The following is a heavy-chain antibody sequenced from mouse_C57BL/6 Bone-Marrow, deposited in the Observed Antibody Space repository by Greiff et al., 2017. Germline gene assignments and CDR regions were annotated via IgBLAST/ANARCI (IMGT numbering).Heavy chain of an antibody. Sequence: VNLVESGPELVKPGASVKISCKASGYAFSSSWMNWVKQRPGKGLEWIGRIYPGDGDTNYNGKFKGKATLTADKSSSTAYMQLSSLTSEDSAVYFCARDYYYGSSYRAYWGQGTLVTVSA. D-gene: IGHD1-1*01. CDR3: ARDYYYGSSYRAY. J-gene: IGHJ3*01. V-gene: IGHV1-82*01. CDR2: IYPGDGDT. CDR1: GYAFSSSW.